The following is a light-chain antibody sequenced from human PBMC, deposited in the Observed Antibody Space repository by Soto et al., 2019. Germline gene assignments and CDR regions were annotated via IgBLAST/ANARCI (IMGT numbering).Light chain of an antibody. J-gene: IGLJ3*02. V-gene: IGLV2-14*01. CDR3: SSYTSSSTLV. Sequence: QSALTQPASVSGSPGQSITISCTGTSSDGGGYNYVSWYQQHPGKAPKLMIYEVSNRPSGVSNRFSGSKSGNTASLTISGLPAEDEADYYCSSYTSSSTLVFGGGTKVTVL. CDR1: SSDGGGYNY. CDR2: EVS.